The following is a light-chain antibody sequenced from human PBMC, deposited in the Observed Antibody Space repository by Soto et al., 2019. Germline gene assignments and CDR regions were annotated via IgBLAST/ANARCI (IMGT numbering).Light chain of an antibody. Sequence: QSVLTQPASVSGSPGQSITISCTGTSSDIGYSMYVSWLQQHPGKAPKSMIYEVTNRSSGVSNRYSGSKSGNTASLTISGLQAEDEAYYYCSSYTSTNTWVFGGGTKLTVL. CDR3: SSYTSTNTWV. V-gene: IGLV2-14*01. CDR1: SSDIGYSMY. CDR2: EVT. J-gene: IGLJ3*02.